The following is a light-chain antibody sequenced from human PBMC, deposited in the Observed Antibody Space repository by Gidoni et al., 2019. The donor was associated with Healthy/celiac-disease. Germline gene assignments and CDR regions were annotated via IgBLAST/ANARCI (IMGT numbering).Light chain of an antibody. Sequence: EIVFTQSPATLSLSPGERATLSCRASQSVSSYLAWYQQKPGQPPRILIYDASNRATSIPARFSGSGSGTDFSLPISSREPEDFAAYYCQQRSNWPPYTFXQXTKLEIK. CDR2: DAS. J-gene: IGKJ2*01. CDR3: QQRSNWPPYT. CDR1: QSVSSY. V-gene: IGKV3-11*01.